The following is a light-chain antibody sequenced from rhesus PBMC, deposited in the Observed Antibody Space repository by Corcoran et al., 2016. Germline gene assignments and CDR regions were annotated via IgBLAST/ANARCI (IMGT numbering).Light chain of an antibody. CDR2: RVS. V-gene: IGKV2-73*01. J-gene: IGKJ2*01. Sequence: DIVMTQTPLSLPVTPGEPASISCRSSQSLLHSNGNTYLYWYLQKPGQPPRLLIYRVSNQFSGVPDRFSGGGSGTDFTLKISRVEAEDVGVYYCMQALHTPYSFGQGTKVEIK. CDR1: QSLLHSNGNTY. CDR3: MQALHTPYS.